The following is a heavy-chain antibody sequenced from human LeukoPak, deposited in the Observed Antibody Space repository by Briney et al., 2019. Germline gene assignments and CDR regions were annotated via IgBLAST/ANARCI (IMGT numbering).Heavy chain of an antibody. CDR2: VSGNGGST. Sequence: GGSLRHSCSASGFTFCIYAVHWVRQAPGKGLQYVSAVSGNGGSTYYADSVKGRFTISRDNSKNTLYLQMSSLRADDTAVYYCLGYCSGTSCGGSGNAMDVSGEGSTVTVSS. D-gene: IGHD2-2*01. CDR1: GFTFCIYA. V-gene: IGHV3-64D*06. CDR3: LGYCSGTSCGGSGNAMDV. J-gene: IGHJ6*04.